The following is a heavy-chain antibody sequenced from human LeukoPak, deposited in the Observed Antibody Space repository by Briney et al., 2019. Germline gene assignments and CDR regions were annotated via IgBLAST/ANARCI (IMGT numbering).Heavy chain of an antibody. J-gene: IGHJ4*02. CDR3: ARDKDGWGIHDF. CDR1: GFSFSDYG. Sequence: GGSLRLSCAASGFSFSDYGLHWVRQAPGKGLEWVALISYDGSQKSFADSVKGRFTTSRDNSKFTMYLEMNSLRAEDTAVYFCARDKDGWGIHDFWGQGTLATVSS. CDR2: ISYDGSQK. D-gene: IGHD3-16*01. V-gene: IGHV3-30*03.